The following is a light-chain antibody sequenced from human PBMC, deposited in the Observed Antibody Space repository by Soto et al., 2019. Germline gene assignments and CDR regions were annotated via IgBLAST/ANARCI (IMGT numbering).Light chain of an antibody. CDR2: YTS. CDR1: QYVGTR. V-gene: IGKV3-11*01. Sequence: EIVLTQSPATLSSSPGETATLSCRASQYVGTRLAWYQHKPGQAPRLLIYYTSNRATGIPARFSGSGSGTDFTLTINSLAPEDFAIYYCHQRQSWPRTFDQGTKV. CDR3: HQRQSWPRT. J-gene: IGKJ1*01.